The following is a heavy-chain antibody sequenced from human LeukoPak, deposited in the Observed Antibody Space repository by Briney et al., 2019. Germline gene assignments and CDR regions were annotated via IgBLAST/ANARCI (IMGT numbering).Heavy chain of an antibody. CDR3: ARAASYSSSGKTRKNYYFDY. Sequence: ASVEVSCKASGYTFTSYDINWVRQASGQGLEWMGWMNPNSCNTGYAQKFQGRVTMNGNTSISTAYMELSSLRSEDTAVYYCARAASYSSSGKTRKNYYFDYWGQGTLVTVSS. J-gene: IGHJ4*02. CDR2: MNPNSCNT. D-gene: IGHD6-13*01. CDR1: GYTFTSYD. V-gene: IGHV1-8*01.